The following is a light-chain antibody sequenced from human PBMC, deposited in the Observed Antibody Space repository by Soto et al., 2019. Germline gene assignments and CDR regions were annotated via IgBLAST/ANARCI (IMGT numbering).Light chain of an antibody. CDR1: QSVSSSY. CDR2: GAS. CDR3: QQYGSSPWT. J-gene: IGKJ1*01. Sequence: EIVMTQSPATLSVSPGETVTLSCRASQSVSSSYLAWYQQKPGQAPRLLIYGASSRATGIPDRFSGSGSGTDFTLTISRLEPEDFAVYYCQQYGSSPWTFGQGTKV. V-gene: IGKV3-20*01.